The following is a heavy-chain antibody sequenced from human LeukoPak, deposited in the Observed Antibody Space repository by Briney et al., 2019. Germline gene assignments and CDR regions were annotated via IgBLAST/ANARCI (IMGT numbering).Heavy chain of an antibody. CDR3: AKVWRPPRDYYDSSGYYK. V-gene: IGHV3-23*01. J-gene: IGHJ4*02. D-gene: IGHD3-22*01. CDR2: ISGSGGST. Sequence: PGGSLRLSCAASGFTFSSYAMSWVRQAPGKGLEWVSAISGSGGSTYYADSVKGRFTISRDNSKNTLYLQMNSLRAEDTAVYYCAKVWRPPRDYYDSSGYYKWGQGTLVTVSS. CDR1: GFTFSSYA.